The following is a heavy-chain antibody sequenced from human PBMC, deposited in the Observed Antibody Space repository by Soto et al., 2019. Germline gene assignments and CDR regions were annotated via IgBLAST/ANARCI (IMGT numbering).Heavy chain of an antibody. CDR3: ARRARPDFYYMDV. CDR2: ISSNGVGT. D-gene: IGHD6-6*01. J-gene: IGHJ6*03. CDR1: GFTLSGYA. Sequence: EVQLAESGGGLAQPGGSLRLSCAASGFTLSGYAMDWVRQAPGKGLECVLGISSNGVGTYYANSVQGRFTISRDNSKNTVYLQMGSLRPEDMAVYYCARRARPDFYYMDVWGKGTTVTVS. V-gene: IGHV3-64*01.